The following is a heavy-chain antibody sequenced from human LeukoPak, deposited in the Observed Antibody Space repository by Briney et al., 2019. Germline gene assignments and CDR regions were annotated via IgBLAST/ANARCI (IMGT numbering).Heavy chain of an antibody. J-gene: IGHJ4*02. CDR2: ITPILGTA. CDR3: VICYYDFWGTSAYYFDY. D-gene: IGHD3-3*01. V-gene: IGHV1-69*04. Sequence: SVKVFCKVSGGTVSRYAVTWVRQAPGHGIDWMGRITPILGTANYAQKFQGRVTITADKPTSTTNMELSSLRLEDTAIYYCVICYYDFWGTSAYYFDYWGQGTLVTVSS. CDR1: GGTVSRYA.